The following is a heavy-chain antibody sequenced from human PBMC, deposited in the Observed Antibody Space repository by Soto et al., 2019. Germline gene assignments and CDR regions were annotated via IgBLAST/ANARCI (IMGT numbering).Heavy chain of an antibody. CDR3: ARDLLSAYCGCDCSWGAFDI. CDR2: IIPIFGTA. D-gene: IGHD2-21*02. J-gene: IGHJ3*02. V-gene: IGHV1-69*01. Sequence: QVQLVQSGAEVKKPGSSVKVSCKASGGTFSSYAISWVRQAPGQGLEWMGGIIPIFGTANYAQKFHGRVTIIADEPTSTAYMELSSLRSEDTAVYYCARDLLSAYCGCDCSWGAFDIWGQGTMVTVSS. CDR1: GGTFSSYA.